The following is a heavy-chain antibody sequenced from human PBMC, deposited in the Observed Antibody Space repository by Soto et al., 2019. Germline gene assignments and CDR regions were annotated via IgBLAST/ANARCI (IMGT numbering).Heavy chain of an antibody. CDR3: AREASVLIPAAQTSRFDX. CDR2: ISPYSGYT. V-gene: IGHV1-18*01. D-gene: IGHD2-2*01. Sequence: ASVKVSCKGFGYSFMKYGINWVRQAPGQGLEWVGFISPYSGYTHSAQKFHGRLTLTTDTAASTAYMELRIPRSADTALYYCAREASVLIPAAQTSRFDXWGQGTLVTVSX. J-gene: IGHJ4*02. CDR1: GYSFMKYG.